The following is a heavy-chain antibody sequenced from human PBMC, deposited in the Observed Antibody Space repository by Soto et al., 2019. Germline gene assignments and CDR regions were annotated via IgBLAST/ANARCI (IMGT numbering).Heavy chain of an antibody. J-gene: IGHJ4*02. D-gene: IGHD3-9*01. Sequence: ASVKVSCKASGYTFPRYAMNCVRQAPGQIPEWMGWINPGNGNTKYSQRFQGRVTITRDTSASTAYMELSSLTSEDTAVYYCARRGALTSYYYGYYFDYWGQGTLVTVSS. CDR3: ARRGALTSYYYGYYFDY. CDR2: INPGNGNT. V-gene: IGHV1-3*01. CDR1: GYTFPRYA.